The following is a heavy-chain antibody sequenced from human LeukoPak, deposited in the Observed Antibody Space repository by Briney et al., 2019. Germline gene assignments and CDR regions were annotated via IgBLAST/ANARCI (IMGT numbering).Heavy chain of an antibody. CDR2: IRGSSDVI. CDR1: GFTFSSHA. CDR3: AKGQSASSTFDC. V-gene: IGHV3-23*01. Sequence: GGSLRLSCAASGFTFSSHAKSWVRQAPGKGLEWVSLIRGSSDVIEYADSVRGRFTISRDNSKNTVSLQLNNLRAEDTALYYCAKGQSASSTFDCWGQGTLVTVSS. J-gene: IGHJ4*02.